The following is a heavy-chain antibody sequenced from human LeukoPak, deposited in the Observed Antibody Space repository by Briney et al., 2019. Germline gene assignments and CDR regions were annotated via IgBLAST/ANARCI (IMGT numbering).Heavy chain of an antibody. V-gene: IGHV3-21*01. CDR3: AREVGAGDDAFDI. J-gene: IGHJ3*02. CDR2: ISSSSSYI. Sequence: GSLRLSCAASGFTFSSYSMNWVRQAPGKGLEWVSSISSSSSYIYYADSVKGRFTISRDNAKNSLYLQMNSLRAEDTAVYCCAREVGAGDDAFDIWGQGTMVTVSS. CDR1: GFTFSSYS. D-gene: IGHD1-26*01.